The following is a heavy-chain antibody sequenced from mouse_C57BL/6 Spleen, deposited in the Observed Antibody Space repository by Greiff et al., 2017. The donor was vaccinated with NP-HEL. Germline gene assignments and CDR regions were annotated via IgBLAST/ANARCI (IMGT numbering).Heavy chain of an antibody. CDR1: GYTFTDYE. CDR3: TRWAGINY. V-gene: IGHV1-15*01. D-gene: IGHD3-3*01. CDR2: IDPETGGT. Sequence: QVQLKQSGAELVRPGASVTLSCKASGYTFTDYEMHWVKQTPVHGLEWIGAIDPETGGTAYNQKFKGKAILTADKSSSTACMELRSLTSEDSAVYYCTRWAGINYWGQGTTLTVSS. J-gene: IGHJ2*01.